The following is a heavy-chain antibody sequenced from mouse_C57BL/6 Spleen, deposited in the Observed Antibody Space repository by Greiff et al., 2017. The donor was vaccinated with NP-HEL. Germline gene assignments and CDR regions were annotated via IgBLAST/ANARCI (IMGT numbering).Heavy chain of an antibody. Sequence: EVQLVESGGGLVKPGGSLKLSCAASGFTFSDYGMHWVRQAPEKGLEWVAYISSGSSTIYYADTVKGRFTISRDNAKNTLFLQMTSLRSEDTAMYDCARPVTGAWFAYWGQGTLVTVSA. CDR2: ISSGSSTI. J-gene: IGHJ3*01. CDR3: ARPVTGAWFAY. V-gene: IGHV5-17*01. D-gene: IGHD2-1*01. CDR1: GFTFSDYG.